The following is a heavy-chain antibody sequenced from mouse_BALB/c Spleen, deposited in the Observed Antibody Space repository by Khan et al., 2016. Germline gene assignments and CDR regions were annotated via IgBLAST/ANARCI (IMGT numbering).Heavy chain of an antibody. V-gene: IGHV1S136*01. CDR3: IYYSNY. J-gene: IGHJ2*01. Sequence: VQLQQPGPELVKPGASVKMSCKASGYTFTSYVMHWVKQKPGQGLEWIGYINPYNDGTKYNEKFKGKVTLTSDKSSSIAYMELSSLTSEDSAVYYCIYYSNYWGQGTTLTVSS. D-gene: IGHD2-5*01. CDR1: GYTFTSYV. CDR2: INPYNDGT.